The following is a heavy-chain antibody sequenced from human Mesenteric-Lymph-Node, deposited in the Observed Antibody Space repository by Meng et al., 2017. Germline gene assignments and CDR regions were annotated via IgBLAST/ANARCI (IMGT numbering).Heavy chain of an antibody. CDR2: NFNDGRT. CDR1: GASVSINPSS. V-gene: IGHV4-61*01. J-gene: IGHJ4*02. D-gene: IGHD1-26*01. CDR3: ARDNMGSIDY. Sequence: QLQLQESGPGLVKPSETLSLTCSVSGASVSINPSSWTWVRQPPGKGLEWIGYNFNDGRTNYNPSLKTRVTMSIDTSKNQFSLTLSSVTAADTAIYYCARDNMGSIDYWGQGILVTVSS.